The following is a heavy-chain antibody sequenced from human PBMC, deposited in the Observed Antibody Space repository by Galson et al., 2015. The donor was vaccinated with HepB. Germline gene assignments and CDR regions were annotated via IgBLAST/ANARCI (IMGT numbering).Heavy chain of an antibody. J-gene: IGHJ5*02. CDR2: ISYDGRNK. CDR3: AREGIAAAVDWFDP. D-gene: IGHD6-13*01. Sequence: SPRLPSAAAGFKFNLYAMHWIRQAPGTRLEWVEVISYDGRNKHDAYSVKGRFSISRDNSKATLQLQMNSLRDEDTAVYYCAREGIAAAVDWFDPWGQGTLVTVSS. CDR1: GFKFNLYA. V-gene: IGHV3-30*04.